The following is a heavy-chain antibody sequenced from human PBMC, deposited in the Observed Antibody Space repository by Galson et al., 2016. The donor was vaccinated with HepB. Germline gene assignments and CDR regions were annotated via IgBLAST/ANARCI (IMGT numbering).Heavy chain of an antibody. V-gene: IGHV3-30*03. CDR1: GFTFSSYV. Sequence: SLRLSCAASGFTFSSYVMHWVRQTPGTGLEWVAIISFDGSNKYYADSVKGRFTISRDNSKNTLSLQMNSLGTEDTAIYYCARHNNERGLDYWGQGTLVTVSS. CDR3: ARHNNERGLDY. D-gene: IGHD1-1*01. CDR2: ISFDGSNK. J-gene: IGHJ4*02.